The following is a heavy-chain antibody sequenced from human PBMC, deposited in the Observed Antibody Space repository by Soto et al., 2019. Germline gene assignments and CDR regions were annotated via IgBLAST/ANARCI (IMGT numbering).Heavy chain of an antibody. Sequence: PSETLSLTCTVSGGSLSSYYWSWIRQPPGKGLEWIGYIYYSGSTNYNPSLKSRATISVDTSKNQFSLKLSSVTAADTAVYYCARVGLLWFGELRQHNCFDPWGQGTLVTVSS. CDR1: GGSLSSYY. CDR3: ARVGLLWFGELRQHNCFDP. CDR2: IYYSGST. J-gene: IGHJ5*02. V-gene: IGHV4-59*01. D-gene: IGHD3-10*01.